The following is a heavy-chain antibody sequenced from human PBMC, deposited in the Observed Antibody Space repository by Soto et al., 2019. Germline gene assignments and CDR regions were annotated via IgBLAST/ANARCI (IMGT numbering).Heavy chain of an antibody. V-gene: IGHV1-69*06. CDR1: EDTFRNYA. CDR2: IIPIFGTA. D-gene: IGHD3-22*01. J-gene: IGHJ2*01. Sequence: QVELVQSGADVKKPGSSVKVSCQASEDTFRNYAISWVRQAPGQGLEWMGGIIPIFGTANYAQKFHGRVTNTDDTSADTAYLEPSSLRSEATAVYYFASTQYDSDADYYCYLALWGLGTLVTAAS. CDR3: ASTQYDSDADYYCYLAL.